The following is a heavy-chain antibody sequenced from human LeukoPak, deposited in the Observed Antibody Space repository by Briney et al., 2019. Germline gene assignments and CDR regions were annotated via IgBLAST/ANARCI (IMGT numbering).Heavy chain of an antibody. CDR1: GFTFSSYA. J-gene: IGHJ4*02. CDR2: IGNSGDRT. CDR3: ARWRGRQSEFDY. Sequence: GGSLRLSCAAPGFTFSSYAMSWVRQAPGMGPEWVSGIGNSGDRTFYADSVKGRFTISRDNSKNTLNLQMNSLRVEDTAVYYCARWRGRQSEFDYWGQGTLVTVSS. D-gene: IGHD1-1*01. V-gene: IGHV3-23*01.